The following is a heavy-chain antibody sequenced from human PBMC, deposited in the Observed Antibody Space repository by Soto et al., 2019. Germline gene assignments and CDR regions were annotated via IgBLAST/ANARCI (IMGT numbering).Heavy chain of an antibody. J-gene: IGHJ4*02. CDR1: GYTFTDYA. Sequence: ASVKVSCKPSGYTFTDYAIHWVRQAPGHSLEWLGWVDTGNGNTKYSQNFQDRLTITRDTFARTTAMELNSLNSGDTALYYCARGAKWDPRGVEAQQDDYFDYWGRGTMVTVSS. CDR3: ARGAKWDPRGVEAQQDDYFDY. CDR2: VDTGNGNT. D-gene: IGHD1-26*01. V-gene: IGHV1-3*04.